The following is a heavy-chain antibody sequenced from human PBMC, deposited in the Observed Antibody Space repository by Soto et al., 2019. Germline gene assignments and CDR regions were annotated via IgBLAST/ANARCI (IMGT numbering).Heavy chain of an antibody. CDR1: GGSFSGYY. J-gene: IGHJ6*02. V-gene: IGHV4-34*01. CDR3: AKGKGFWSGYYIRDLRYGMDV. CDR2: INHSGST. Sequence: SETLSLTCAVYGGSFSGYYWSWIRQPPGKGLEWIGEINHSGSTNYNPSLKSRVTISVDTSKNQFSLKLSSVTAADTAVYYCAKGKGFWSGYYIRDLRYGMDVWGQGTTVTVSS. D-gene: IGHD3-3*01.